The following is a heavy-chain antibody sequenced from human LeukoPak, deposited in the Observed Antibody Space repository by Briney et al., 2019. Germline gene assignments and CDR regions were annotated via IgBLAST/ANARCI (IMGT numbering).Heavy chain of an antibody. Sequence: GGFLRLSCAVSGITLSNYGMCLVRQAPGNVLELVAGIYGRGGRSNYADSEKGRITISTDHPKNTLYLQMNSLRAEDTAVYFCATRGVVTVVILVGFHKEAYYFDSWGQGALVTVSS. CDR2: IYGRGGRS. CDR3: ATRGVVTVVILVGFHKEAYYFDS. V-gene: IGHV3-23*01. CDR1: GITLSNYG. D-gene: IGHD3-22*01. J-gene: IGHJ4*02.